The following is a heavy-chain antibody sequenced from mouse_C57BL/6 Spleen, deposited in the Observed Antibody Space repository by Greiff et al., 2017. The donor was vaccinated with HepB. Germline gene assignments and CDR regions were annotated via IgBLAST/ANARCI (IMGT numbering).Heavy chain of an antibody. CDR2: IYPRSGNT. J-gene: IGHJ1*03. CDR3: ARFGDYYGSSYDWYFDV. V-gene: IGHV1-81*01. CDR1: GYTFTSYG. D-gene: IGHD1-1*01. Sequence: QVQLQQSGAELARPGASVKLSCKASGYTFTSYGISWVKQSTGQGLEWIGEIYPRSGNTYYNEKFKGKATLTADKSSSTAYMELRSLTSEDSAVYFCARFGDYYGSSYDWYFDVWGTGTTVTVSS.